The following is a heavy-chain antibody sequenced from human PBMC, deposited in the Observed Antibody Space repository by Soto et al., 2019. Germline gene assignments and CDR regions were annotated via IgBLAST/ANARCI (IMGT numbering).Heavy chain of an antibody. J-gene: IGHJ4*02. Sequence: SETLSLTCTVSGGSISSSSYYWGWIRQPPGKGLEWIGEINHSGRTNYNPSLKSRVTISVDTSKSQFSLKLYSVTAADTAVYYCARDGYHYGSFDYWGQGTLVTVSS. V-gene: IGHV4-39*07. CDR1: GGSISSSSYY. D-gene: IGHD5-18*01. CDR3: ARDGYHYGSFDY. CDR2: INHSGRT.